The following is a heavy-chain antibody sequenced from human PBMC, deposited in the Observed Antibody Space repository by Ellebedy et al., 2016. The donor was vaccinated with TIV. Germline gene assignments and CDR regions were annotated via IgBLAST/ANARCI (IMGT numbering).Heavy chain of an antibody. Sequence: GGSLRLXXAASGFTFSSYAMSWVRQAPGKGLEWVSAISGSGGSTYYADSVKGRFTISRDNSKNTLYLQMNSLRAEDTAVYYCAKDRDSSSFDYWGQGTLVTVSS. CDR1: GFTFSSYA. D-gene: IGHD6-13*01. CDR2: ISGSGGST. V-gene: IGHV3-23*01. J-gene: IGHJ4*02. CDR3: AKDRDSSSFDY.